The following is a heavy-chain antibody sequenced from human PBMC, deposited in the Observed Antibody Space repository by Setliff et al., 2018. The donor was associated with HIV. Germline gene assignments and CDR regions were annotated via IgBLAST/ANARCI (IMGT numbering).Heavy chain of an antibody. Sequence: GALRLSCAASGFTFSSYAMSWVRQAPGKGLEWVSAISGSGGSTYYADSVKGRFTISRDNSKNTLYLQMNSLRAEDTAVYYCAKSSNYYGSGIDYWGQGTLVTVSS. CDR2: ISGSGGST. V-gene: IGHV3-23*01. CDR3: AKSSNYYGSGIDY. J-gene: IGHJ4*02. D-gene: IGHD3-10*01. CDR1: GFTFSSYA.